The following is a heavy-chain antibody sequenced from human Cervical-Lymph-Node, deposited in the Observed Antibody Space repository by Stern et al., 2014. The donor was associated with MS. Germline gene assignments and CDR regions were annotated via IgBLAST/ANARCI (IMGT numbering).Heavy chain of an antibody. CDR3: ARGASSAAWYKHAVDV. V-gene: IGHV1-69*01. J-gene: IGHJ6*02. CDR1: GDTSHTDA. CDR2: IIPVFGTP. D-gene: IGHD1-14*01. Sequence: QVQLVQSGAEVQKPGSSVKVSCKASGDTSHTDAIHWVRQAPGQGLEWKGGIIPVFGTPVYAQRFKGRVSIAADESTATDYMELSSLRSDDTAVYYCARGASSAAWYKHAVDVWGQGTTVTVSS.